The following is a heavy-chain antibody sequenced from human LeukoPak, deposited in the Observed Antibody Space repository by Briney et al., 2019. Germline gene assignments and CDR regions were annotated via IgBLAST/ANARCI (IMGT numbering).Heavy chain of an antibody. Sequence: GGSLRLSCAGSGFTFSSYSMSWVRKAPGKGMEWPSYISSSSGTIYYADSVKGRFTISRDNAKTSMYLQMNSLRDEDTAVYYCARVDYFESWGQGTLVTVSS. V-gene: IGHV3-48*02. CDR2: ISSSSGTI. CDR3: ARVDYFES. CDR1: GFTFSSYS. J-gene: IGHJ4*02.